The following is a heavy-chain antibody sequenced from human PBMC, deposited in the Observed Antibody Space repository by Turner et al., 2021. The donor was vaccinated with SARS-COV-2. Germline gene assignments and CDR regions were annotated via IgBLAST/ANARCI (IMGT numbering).Heavy chain of an antibody. Sequence: QVQLVQSGAEVRKPGSSVKVSCRASGGTFSSFIINWVRQAPGQGLEWMGGIIPLPGIANYAQKFQGRVTVTADTSTSTVYMELSSLRSEDTAVYHCARPTSCGGDCYYFDLWGRGTLVTVSS. J-gene: IGHJ2*01. CDR3: ARPTSCGGDCYYFDL. V-gene: IGHV1-69*02. CDR1: GGTFSSFI. D-gene: IGHD2-21*02. CDR2: IIPLPGIA.